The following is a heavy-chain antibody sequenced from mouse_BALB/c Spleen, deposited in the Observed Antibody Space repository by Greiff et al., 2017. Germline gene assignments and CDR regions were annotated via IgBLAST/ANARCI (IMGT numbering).Heavy chain of an antibody. CDR3: ARHGRHYYAMDY. CDR2: IWSDGST. V-gene: IGHV2-6-2*01. CDR1: GFSLTSYG. J-gene: IGHJ4*01. Sequence: VHLVESGPDLVAPSQSLSITCTVSGFSLTSYGVHWVRQPPGKGLEWLVVIWSDGSTTYNSALKSRLSISKDNSKSQVFLKMNSLQTDDTAMYYCARHGRHYYAMDYWGQGTSVTVSS.